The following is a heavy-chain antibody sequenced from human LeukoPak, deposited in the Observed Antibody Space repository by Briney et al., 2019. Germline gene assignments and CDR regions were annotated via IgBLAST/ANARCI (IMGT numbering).Heavy chain of an antibody. D-gene: IGHD5-12*01. CDR3: ARAGYSGYETDY. CDR1: GYTFTTSW. CDR2: IYPGDSDT. V-gene: IGHV5-51*01. J-gene: IGHJ4*02. Sequence: GESLQISCKGFGYTFTTSWIGWVRQLPGKGLEWMGIIYPGDSDTRYSPSFQGQVTISADKSISTAYLQWSSLKASDTAMYYCARAGYSGYETDYWGQGTLVTVSS.